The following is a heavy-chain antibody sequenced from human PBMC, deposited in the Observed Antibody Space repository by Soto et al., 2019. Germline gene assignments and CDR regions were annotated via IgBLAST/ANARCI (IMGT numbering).Heavy chain of an antibody. J-gene: IGHJ4*02. CDR2: FDPEDGET. CDR1: GYTLTDLS. D-gene: IGHD2-2*02. V-gene: IGHV1-24*01. CDR3: ETGVVPAAIAPPSY. Sequence: ASVKVSCKVSGYTLTDLSMHWVRQAPGKGLEWMGGFDPEDGETIYAQKSQGRVTMTEDTSTDTAYMELRSLRSEDTAVYYCETGVVPAAIAPPSYWGQGTLVTVSS.